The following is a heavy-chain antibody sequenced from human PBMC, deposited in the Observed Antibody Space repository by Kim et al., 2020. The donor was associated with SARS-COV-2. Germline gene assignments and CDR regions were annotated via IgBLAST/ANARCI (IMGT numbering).Heavy chain of an antibody. J-gene: IGHJ6*02. CDR2: IKQDGSEK. V-gene: IGHV3-7*01. D-gene: IGHD3-16*02. CDR1: GFTFSSYW. Sequence: GGSLRLSCAASGFTFSSYWMSWVRQAPGKGLEWVANIKQDGSEKYYVDSVKGRFTISRDNAKNSLYLQMNSLRAEDTAVYYCARDYDYVWGSYRQYYYGMDVWGQGTTVTVSS. CDR3: ARDYDYVWGSYRQYYYGMDV.